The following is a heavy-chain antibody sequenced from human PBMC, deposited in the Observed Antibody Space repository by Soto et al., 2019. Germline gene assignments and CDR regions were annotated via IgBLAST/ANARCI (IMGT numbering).Heavy chain of an antibody. Sequence: SVKGSCKVSGYTLTELSIRWVRQAPVKGLEWMGGFDPEDGETIYAQNFQGRVTMTDDTSTDTAYMELSSLRSEDTAVYYCATRATVGIYYYYGLDVWGQGTTVTVSS. D-gene: IGHD4-17*01. CDR2: FDPEDGET. CDR3: ATRATVGIYYYYGLDV. V-gene: IGHV1-24*01. J-gene: IGHJ6*02. CDR1: GYTLTELS.